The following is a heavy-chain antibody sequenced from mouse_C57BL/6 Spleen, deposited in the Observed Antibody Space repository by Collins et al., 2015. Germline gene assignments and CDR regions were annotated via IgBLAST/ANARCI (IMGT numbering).Heavy chain of an antibody. Sequence: QVQLQQPGAELVKPGSSVGLSCKASDYTFTNYWLHWVKQRPGRGLEWIGRIDPNSGGTKYNERFKNKATLTVDKPSSTAYMQLSSLTSEDSAVYYCASLYYGNLYYAMDYWGQGTSVTVSS. CDR1: DYTFTNYW. CDR2: IDPNSGGT. D-gene: IGHD2-1*01. V-gene: IGHV1-72*01. J-gene: IGHJ4*01. CDR3: ASLYYGNLYYAMDY.